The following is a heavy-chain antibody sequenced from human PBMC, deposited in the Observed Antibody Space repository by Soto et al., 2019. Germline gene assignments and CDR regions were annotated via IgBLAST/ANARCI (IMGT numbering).Heavy chain of an antibody. Sequence: EVQLLESGGGLVQPGGSLRLSCAGSGFTFRSYAMSWVRQAPGKGLEWVSGITGSRGNRYYADSVKGRFTISRDNSNNTLYLQMNRLRAEDTAVYFCAKDLPAYYDYVWGSYRYRTWFDPWGQGTLVTVSS. CDR3: AKDLPAYYDYVWGSYRYRTWFDP. V-gene: IGHV3-23*01. D-gene: IGHD3-16*02. CDR2: ITGSRGNR. CDR1: GFTFRSYA. J-gene: IGHJ5*02.